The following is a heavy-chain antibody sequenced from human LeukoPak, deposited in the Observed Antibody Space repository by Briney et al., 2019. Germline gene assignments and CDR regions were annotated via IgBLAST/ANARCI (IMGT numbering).Heavy chain of an antibody. V-gene: IGHV4-59*08. CDR1: GGSITGHY. D-gene: IGHD6-19*01. CDR3: AKLGQSDGWYLGAFDI. J-gene: IGHJ3*02. CDR2: TSYSRTT. Sequence: PSETLSLTCAVCGGSITGHYWNWIRQTPGMRLEWIGYTSYSRTTIYNSYFKGRSTMSIDTSKKQLYLNLTPVSVTAEGTYCCAKLGQSDGWYLGAFDIWGQGTTVIVSS.